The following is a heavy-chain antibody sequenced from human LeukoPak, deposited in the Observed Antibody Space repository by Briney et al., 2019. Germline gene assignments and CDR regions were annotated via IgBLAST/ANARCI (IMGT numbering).Heavy chain of an antibody. J-gene: IGHJ6*02. CDR2: IIPIFGTA. Sequence: SVKVSCKASGGTFSSYAISWVRRAPGQGLEWMGGIIPIFGTANYAQKFQGRVTITADESTSTAYMELSSLRSEDTAVYYCARATTHIVVVPAAISYYYYGMDVWGQGTMVTVSS. CDR3: ARATTHIVVVPAAISYYYYGMDV. D-gene: IGHD2-2*02. V-gene: IGHV1-69*13. CDR1: GGTFSSYA.